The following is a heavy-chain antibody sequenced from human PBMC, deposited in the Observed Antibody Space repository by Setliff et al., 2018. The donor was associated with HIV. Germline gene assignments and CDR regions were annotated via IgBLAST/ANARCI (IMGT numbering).Heavy chain of an antibody. CDR1: GGSISNSRYY. V-gene: IGHV4-39*07. CDR3: ARSTPSVGYISEH. Sequence: SETLSLTCTVSGGSISNSRYYWSWIRQPPGKGLEWIGYMYEGDSTNYNPSLKSRVTISVDMSKNQFSLKLNSVTAADAAVYYCARSTPSVGYISEHWGQGTLVTVSS. CDR2: MYEGDST. J-gene: IGHJ4*02. D-gene: IGHD5-12*01.